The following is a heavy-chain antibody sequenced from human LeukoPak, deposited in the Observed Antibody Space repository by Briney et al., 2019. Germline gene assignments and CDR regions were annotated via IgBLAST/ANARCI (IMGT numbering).Heavy chain of an antibody. CDR1: GYTFTSYG. CDR3: ARETYSNILTGTDY. V-gene: IGHV1-18*01. Sequence: ASVKVSCKASGYTFTSYGISWVRQAPGQGLEWMGWISAYNGNTNYAQKLQGRLTLTIDTSTSTAYMDLRSLTSDDTAVYYCARETYSNILTGTDYWGPGTLVTVSS. J-gene: IGHJ4*02. D-gene: IGHD3-9*01. CDR2: ISAYNGNT.